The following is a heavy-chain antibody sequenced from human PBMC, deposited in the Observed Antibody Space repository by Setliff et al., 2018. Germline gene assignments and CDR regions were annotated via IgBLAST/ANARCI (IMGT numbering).Heavy chain of an antibody. J-gene: IGHJ5*02. CDR2: IYNGGSGT. CDR1: GFPVRSYV. Sequence: GGSLRLSCAASGFPVRSYVMTWVRQAPGKGLELVSMIYNGGSGTYYIDSVKGRFTISRDDSKSIAFLQMNSLTTEDTAIYYCSGVSVSPGPGSGGWFDPWGQGTLVTVSS. V-gene: IGHV3-23*03. D-gene: IGHD3-10*01. CDR3: SGVSVSPGPGSGGWFDP.